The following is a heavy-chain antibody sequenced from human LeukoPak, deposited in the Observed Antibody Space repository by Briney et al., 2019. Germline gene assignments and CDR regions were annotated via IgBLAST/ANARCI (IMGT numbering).Heavy chain of an antibody. J-gene: IGHJ4*02. D-gene: IGHD4-17*01. V-gene: IGHV4-4*02. CDR1: GGSISSSYW. Sequence: PSGTLSLTCAVSGGSISSSYWWTWVRQPPGKGLEWIGEIYHSGSTNYNPSLKSRLTISVDKSKNQFSLKLSSVTAADTAVYYCARGTLYGEYVFDYWGRGTLVTVSS. CDR2: IYHSGST. CDR3: ARGTLYGEYVFDY.